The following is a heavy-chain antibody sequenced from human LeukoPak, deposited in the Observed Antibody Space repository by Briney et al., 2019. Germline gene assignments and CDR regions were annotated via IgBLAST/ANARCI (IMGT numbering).Heavy chain of an antibody. J-gene: IGHJ4*02. D-gene: IGHD3-10*01. CDR2: IRYDRSNQ. V-gene: IGHV3-30*02. CDR1: GVTFINYG. Sequence: GGSLRHSCAASGVTFINYGMHWARQAPGKGLEWVAFIRYDRSNQYYADSVKGRFTSSRDNSKNTVYLQMNSLRAEDTSAYYCAKVSGFYFDYWGQGTLVTVSS. CDR3: AKVSGFYFDY.